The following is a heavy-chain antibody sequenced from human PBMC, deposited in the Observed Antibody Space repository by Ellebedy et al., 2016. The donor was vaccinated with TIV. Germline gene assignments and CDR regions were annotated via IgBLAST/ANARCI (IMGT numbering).Heavy chain of an antibody. V-gene: IGHV1-2*04. CDR1: GYTFTGYY. D-gene: IGHD2-2*01. Sequence: AASVKVSCKASGYTFTGYYMHWVRQAPGQGLEWMGWINPNSGGTNYAQKFQGWVTMTRDTSISTAYMELSRLRSDDTAVYYCARASWGKVPAAMGYYYYYGMDVWGQGTTVTVSS. CDR3: ARASWGKVPAAMGYYYYYGMDV. CDR2: INPNSGGT. J-gene: IGHJ6*02.